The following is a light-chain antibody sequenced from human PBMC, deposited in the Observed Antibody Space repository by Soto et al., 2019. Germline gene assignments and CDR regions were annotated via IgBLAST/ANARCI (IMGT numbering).Light chain of an antibody. Sequence: DIQMTQSPSTLSGSVGDRVTITCRASQTISSWLAWYQQKPGKAPKLLIYKASTLKSGVPSRFSGSGSGTEFTLTISSLLPDYFATYYCQHYNSYSEAFGQGTKVELK. CDR1: QTISSW. CDR2: KAS. V-gene: IGKV1-5*03. CDR3: QHYNSYSEA. J-gene: IGKJ1*01.